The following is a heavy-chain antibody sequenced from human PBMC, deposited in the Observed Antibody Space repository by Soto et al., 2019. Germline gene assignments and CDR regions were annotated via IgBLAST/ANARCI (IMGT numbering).Heavy chain of an antibody. CDR3: ARHKIYNWNEHDAFDI. V-gene: IGHV4-59*08. D-gene: IGHD1-20*01. CDR1: GGSISSYY. Sequence: QVQLQESGPGLVKPSETLSLTCTVSGGSISSYYWSCIRQPPGKGLEWIRYIYYSGSTNYNPSLKSRVTISVDTSKNQFSLKLSSVTAADTAVYYCARHKIYNWNEHDAFDIWGQGTMVTVSS. CDR2: IYYSGST. J-gene: IGHJ3*02.